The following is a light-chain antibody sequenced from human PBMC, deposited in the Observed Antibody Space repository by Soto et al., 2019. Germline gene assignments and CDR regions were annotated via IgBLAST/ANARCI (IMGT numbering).Light chain of an antibody. Sequence: QPASVSGSPGQSITISCTGTSSDVGSYNLVSWYQQHPDKAPKLMIYEGSKRPSGVSNRFSGSKSGNTASLTISGLQAEDEADYYCCSYAGSSAWVFGGGTQLTVL. V-gene: IGLV2-23*01. CDR1: SSDVGSYNL. J-gene: IGLJ3*02. CDR3: CSYAGSSAWV. CDR2: EGS.